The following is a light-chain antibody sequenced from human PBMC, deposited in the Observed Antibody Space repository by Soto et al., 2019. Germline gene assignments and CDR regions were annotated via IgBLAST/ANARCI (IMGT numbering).Light chain of an antibody. CDR3: QQSYSSPLT. Sequence: DIQMTQSPSSLSASVRDRVTITCRASQNINRFLNWYQQKPGEAPKLLIYAASSLLSGVPSRFSGSGSGTDFTLTISGPQPEDFATYYCQQSYSSPLTFGGGTKVDIK. CDR2: AAS. V-gene: IGKV1-39*01. J-gene: IGKJ4*01. CDR1: QNINRF.